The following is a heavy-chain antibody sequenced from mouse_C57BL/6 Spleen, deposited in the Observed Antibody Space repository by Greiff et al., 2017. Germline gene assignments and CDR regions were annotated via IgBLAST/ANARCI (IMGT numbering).Heavy chain of an antibody. D-gene: IGHD4-1*01. J-gene: IGHJ1*03. V-gene: IGHV5-16*01. CDR1: GFTFSDYY. CDR2: IYYDGSST. CDR3: ARDSEQGRVYFDD. Sequence: EVMLVESEGGLVQPGSSMKLSCTASGFTFSDYYMAWVRQVPEKGLEWVANIYYDGSSTYYLDSLKSRFIISRDNAKNMLYLQMSSLKSEDTATYYCARDSEQGRVYFDDWGTGTTVTVSS.